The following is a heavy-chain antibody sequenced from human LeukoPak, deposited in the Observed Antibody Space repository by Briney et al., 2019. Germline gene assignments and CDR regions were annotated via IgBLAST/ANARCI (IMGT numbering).Heavy chain of an antibody. V-gene: IGHV4-4*07. CDR2: IYASGST. CDR3: ASGGSYDFWSALLFDY. CDR1: GGSINIYY. D-gene: IGHD3-3*01. J-gene: IGHJ4*02. Sequence: SETLSLTCTVSGGSINIYYWNWIRQPAGKGLEWIGRIYASGSTNYNPSFKSRVTMSVDTSKNQFSLKLSSVTAADTAVYYCASGGSYDFWSALLFDYWGQGTLVTVSS.